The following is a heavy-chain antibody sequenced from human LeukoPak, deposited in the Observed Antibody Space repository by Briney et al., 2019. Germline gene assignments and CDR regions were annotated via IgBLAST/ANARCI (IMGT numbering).Heavy chain of an antibody. Sequence: SVKVSCKASGGTFSSYAISWVRQAPGQGLEWMGRIFPILGIANYAQKFQGRVTITADKSTSTAYMELSSLRSEDTAVYYCARGYYGSGSYLDYWGQGTLVTVSS. D-gene: IGHD3-10*01. CDR2: IFPILGIA. CDR3: ARGYYGSGSYLDY. J-gene: IGHJ4*02. CDR1: GGTFSSYA. V-gene: IGHV1-69*04.